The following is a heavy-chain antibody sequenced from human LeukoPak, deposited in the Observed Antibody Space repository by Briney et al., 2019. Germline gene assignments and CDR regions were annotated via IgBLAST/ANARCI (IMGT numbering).Heavy chain of an antibody. CDR2: IHDSGNS. D-gene: IGHD6-19*01. J-gene: IGHJ4*02. CDR1: GGSISSYY. Sequence: SETLSLTCTVSGGSISSYYWSWIRQPPGKGLEWIGYIHDSGNSNYNPSLKSRVTMSIDTYKNQISLNLSSVTAADTAVYYCARETTLTGYASGLGFNYWGQGTLVTVSS. CDR3: ARETTLTGYASGLGFNY. V-gene: IGHV4-59*01.